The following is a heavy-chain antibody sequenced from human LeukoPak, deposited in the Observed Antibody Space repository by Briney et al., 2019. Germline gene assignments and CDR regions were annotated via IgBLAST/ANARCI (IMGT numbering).Heavy chain of an antibody. CDR2: INPNSGGT. D-gene: IGHD3-10*01. CDR1: GYTFTGYY. V-gene: IGHV1-2*02. J-gene: IGHJ6*03. Sequence: ASVKVSCKASGYTFTGYYMHWVRQAPGQGLEWMGWINPNSGGTNYAQKFQGRVTMTRDTSISTAYMELSRLRSDDTAVYYCARERITMVRGVNYYYYYYMDVWGKGTTVTVSS. CDR3: ARERITMVRGVNYYYYYYMDV.